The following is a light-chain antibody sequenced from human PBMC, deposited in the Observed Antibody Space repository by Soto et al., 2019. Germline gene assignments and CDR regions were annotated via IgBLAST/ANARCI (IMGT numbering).Light chain of an antibody. CDR3: QQYGCSPLT. CDR2: GAS. J-gene: IGKJ4*01. V-gene: IGKV3-20*01. Sequence: EIVLTQSPGTLSLSPGERATLSCRASQTVINTYLAWYQQKPGQAPRLLIYGASSRATVVPDRFSGSGSGTDFTLTISRLEPEDFAVYFCQQYGCSPLTFGGGTKVEIK. CDR1: QTVINTY.